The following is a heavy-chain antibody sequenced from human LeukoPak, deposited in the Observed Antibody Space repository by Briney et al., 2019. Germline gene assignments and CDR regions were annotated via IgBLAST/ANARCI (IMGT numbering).Heavy chain of an antibody. CDR3: ARVSSSY. CDR2: ISRSNNNI. J-gene: IGHJ4*02. CDR1: GFSLSDYT. Sequence: GGSLRLSCAASGFSLSDYTMNWVRQAPGKGLEWVSSISRSNNNIYYADLVKGRFTISRDNAKNSLYLQMNSLRAEDTAVYHCARVSSSYWGQGALVTVSS. D-gene: IGHD3-22*01. V-gene: IGHV3-21*01.